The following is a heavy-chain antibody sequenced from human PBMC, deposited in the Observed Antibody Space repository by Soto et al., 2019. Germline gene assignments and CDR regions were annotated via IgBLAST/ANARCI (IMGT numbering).Heavy chain of an antibody. V-gene: IGHV1-18*01. D-gene: IGHD3-10*01. CDR1: GFTFTSSA. CDR3: ARGYYGSNWFDP. J-gene: IGHJ5*02. CDR2: IGAGNGNT. Sequence: ASVKVSCKASGFTFTSSAMQWVRQARGQGLEWIGWIGAGNGNTNYAQKLQGRVTITTDTSTSTAYMELRSLRSDDTAVYYCARGYYGSNWFDPWGQGTLVTVS.